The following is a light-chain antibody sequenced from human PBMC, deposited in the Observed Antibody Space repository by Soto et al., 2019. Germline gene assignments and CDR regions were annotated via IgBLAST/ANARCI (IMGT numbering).Light chain of an antibody. CDR3: QQYSSYPYT. CDR2: EAS. Sequence: DVQLTQSPSTVSAFVGDRVTNTCRASETVEGWLAWYQQKPGKAPNLLISEASTLQSGVSSRFSGSGSETDFTLTVSSPQPADSATYYCQQYSSYPYTFGHGTRLEIK. V-gene: IGKV1-5*03. J-gene: IGKJ2*01. CDR1: ETVEGW.